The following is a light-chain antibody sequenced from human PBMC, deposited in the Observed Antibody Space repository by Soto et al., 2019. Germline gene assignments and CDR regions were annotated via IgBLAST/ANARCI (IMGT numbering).Light chain of an antibody. J-gene: IGLJ3*02. CDR3: QSADSSGTYGFPV. Sequence: SYELTQPPSVSVSPGQTARITCSGDALPKQYAYWYQQKPGQAPVLVIYKDSERPSGIPERFSGSSSGTTVTLTISGVQAEDEADYYCQSADSSGTYGFPVFGGGTKLTVL. CDR2: KDS. CDR1: ALPKQY. V-gene: IGLV3-25*03.